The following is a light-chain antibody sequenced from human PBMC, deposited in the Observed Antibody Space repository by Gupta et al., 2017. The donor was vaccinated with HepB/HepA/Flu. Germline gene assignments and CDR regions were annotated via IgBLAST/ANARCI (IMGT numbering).Light chain of an antibody. J-gene: IGLJ1*01. CDR3: AAWDDSLSGYV. Sequence: QSVLPQPPSASGTPGQRVTISCSGSSSNIGSNYVYWYQQLPGTAPKLLIYRNNQRPSGVPDRFSGSKSGTSASMAISGLRAEDEADYYCAAWDDSLSGYVFGTGTKGTVL. CDR2: RNN. V-gene: IGLV1-47*01. CDR1: SSNIGSNY.